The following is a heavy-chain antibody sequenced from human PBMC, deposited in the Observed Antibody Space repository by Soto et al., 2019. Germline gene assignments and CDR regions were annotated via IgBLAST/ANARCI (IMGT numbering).Heavy chain of an antibody. CDR3: ARVVFDSSSWHFSRRFDP. J-gene: IGHJ5*02. V-gene: IGHV1-69*13. Sequence: GASVKVSCKASGGTFSSYAISWVRQAPGQGLEWMGGIIPIFGTANYAQKFQGRVTITADESTSTAYMELSSLRSEDTAVYYCARVVFDSSSWHFSRRFDPWGQGTLVTGLL. D-gene: IGHD6-13*01. CDR2: IIPIFGTA. CDR1: GGTFSSYA.